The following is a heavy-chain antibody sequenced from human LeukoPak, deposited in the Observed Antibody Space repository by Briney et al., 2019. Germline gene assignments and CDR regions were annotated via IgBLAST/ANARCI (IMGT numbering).Heavy chain of an antibody. CDR2: IWYDGSNK. V-gene: IGHV3-33*01. D-gene: IGHD6-6*01. CDR3: ARGLRGQYSSSSGFYFDY. CDR1: GFTFSSYG. J-gene: IGHJ4*02. Sequence: GGSLRLSCAASGFTFSSYGMHWVRQARGKGLEWVAVIWYDGSNKYYADFVKGRFTISRDNSKNTLYLQMNSLRAEDTAVYYCARGLRGQYSSSSGFYFDYWGQGTLVTVSS.